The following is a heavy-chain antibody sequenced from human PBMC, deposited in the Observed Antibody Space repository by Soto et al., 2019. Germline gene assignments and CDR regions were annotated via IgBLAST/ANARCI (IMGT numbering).Heavy chain of an antibody. CDR3: AREQQPTDFDY. D-gene: IGHD6-13*01. V-gene: IGHV3-30*19. CDR1: GFTFSSYG. CDR2: ISYDGSNK. Sequence: PGGSLRLSCAASGFTFSSYGMHWVRQAPGKGLEWVAVISYDGSNKYYADSVKGRFTISRGNSKNTLYLQMNSLRAEDTAVYYCAREQQPTDFDYWGQGTLVTVSS. J-gene: IGHJ4*02.